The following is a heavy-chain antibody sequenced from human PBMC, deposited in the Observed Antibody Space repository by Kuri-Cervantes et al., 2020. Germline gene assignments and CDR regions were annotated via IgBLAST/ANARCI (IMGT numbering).Heavy chain of an antibody. CDR3: ARWVSGGWLTNWYFDL. Sequence: SETLSLTCTVSGGSISSYYWSWIRQPPGKGLEWVGYIYYSGSTNYNPSLKSRVTISVDKSKNQFSLKLSSVTAADTAVYHCARWVSGGWLTNWYFDLWGRGTLVTVSS. D-gene: IGHD3-22*01. CDR1: GGSISSYY. V-gene: IGHV4-59*12. CDR2: IYYSGST. J-gene: IGHJ2*01.